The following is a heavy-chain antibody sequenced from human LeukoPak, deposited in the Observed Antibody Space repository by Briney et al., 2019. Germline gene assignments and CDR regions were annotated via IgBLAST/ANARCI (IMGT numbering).Heavy chain of an antibody. D-gene: IGHD2-2*01. J-gene: IGHJ4*02. Sequence: GGSLRLSCAASGFTCSNAWMSWVRQAPGKGREGFGRIKNKTDGGTTDYAAPVKGRFTISRDDSKNTLYLQMNSLKTEDKAVYYCTTDPLRYCSSTSCSGYFDYWGQGTLVTVSS. CDR1: GFTCSNAW. V-gene: IGHV3-15*01. CDR2: IKNKTDGGTT. CDR3: TTDPLRYCSSTSCSGYFDY.